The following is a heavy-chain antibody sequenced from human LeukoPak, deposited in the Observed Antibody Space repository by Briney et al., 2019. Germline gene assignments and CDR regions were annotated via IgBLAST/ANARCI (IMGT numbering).Heavy chain of an antibody. CDR2: IYHSGST. J-gene: IGHJ4*02. V-gene: IGHV4-59*12. D-gene: IGHD5-18*01. CDR3: ASGGYSYGFDY. CDR1: GGSISSYY. Sequence: KPSETLSLTCTVSGGSISSYYWSWIRQPPGKGLEWIGYIYHSGSTYYNPSLKSRVTISVDRSKNQFSLKLSSVTAADTAVYYCASGGYSYGFDYWGQGTLVTVSS.